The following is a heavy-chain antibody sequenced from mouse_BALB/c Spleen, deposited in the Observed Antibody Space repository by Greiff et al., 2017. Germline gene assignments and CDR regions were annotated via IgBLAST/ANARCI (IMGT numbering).Heavy chain of an antibody. V-gene: IGHV1-87*01. D-gene: IGHD2-1*01. CDR2: IYPGDGDT. CDR3: ARGYYGNSLDY. J-gene: IGHJ2*01. CDR1: GYTFTSYW. Sequence: VQLQQSGAELARPGASVKLSCKASGYTFTSYWMQWVKQRPGQGLEWIGAIYPGDGDTRYTQKFKGKATLTADKSSSTAYMQLSSLASEDSAVYYCARGYYGNSLDYWGQGTTLTVSS.